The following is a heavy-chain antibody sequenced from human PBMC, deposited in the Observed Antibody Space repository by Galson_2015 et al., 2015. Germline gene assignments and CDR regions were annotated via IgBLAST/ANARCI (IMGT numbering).Heavy chain of an antibody. CDR2: ISPSGSTI. V-gene: IGHV3-48*03. CDR3: ARALFLYHYDSSGYYNHLDY. CDR1: GSTFGTYD. J-gene: IGHJ4*02. D-gene: IGHD3-22*01. Sequence: SLRLSCAASGSTFGTYDMNWVRQAPGKGLEWISYISPSGSTIYYADSVKGRFTISRDSAKNSLYLQMNSLRAEDTAVYYCARALFLYHYDSSGYYNHLDYWGQGTLVTVSS.